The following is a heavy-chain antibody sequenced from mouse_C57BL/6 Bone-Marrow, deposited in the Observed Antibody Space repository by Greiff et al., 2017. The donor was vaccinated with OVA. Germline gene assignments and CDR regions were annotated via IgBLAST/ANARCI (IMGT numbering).Heavy chain of an antibody. Sequence: EVKVVESGGGLVKPGGSLKLSCAASGFTFSSYAMSWVRQTPEKRLEWVATISDGGSYTYYPDNVKGRFTISRDNAKNNLYLQMSHLKSEDTAMYYCARDYYGSRGDYWGQGTSVTVSS. CDR3: ARDYYGSRGDY. CDR2: ISDGGSYT. J-gene: IGHJ4*01. CDR1: GFTFSSYA. D-gene: IGHD1-1*01. V-gene: IGHV5-4*01.